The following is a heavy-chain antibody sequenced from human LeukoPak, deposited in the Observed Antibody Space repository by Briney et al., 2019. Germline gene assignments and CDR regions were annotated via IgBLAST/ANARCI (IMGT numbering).Heavy chain of an antibody. Sequence: PGGSLRLSCAASGFAFSTYAMSWVRQAPGKGLEWVSAISGSGVSTYYADSVKGRFIISRDNSENTLSLQMNSLRAEDTAIYYCTKHRASTVTTNHFGHLGQGTLVTVSS. J-gene: IGHJ4*02. CDR3: TKHRASTVTTNHFGH. D-gene: IGHD4-17*01. V-gene: IGHV3-23*01. CDR1: GFAFSTYA. CDR2: ISGSGVST.